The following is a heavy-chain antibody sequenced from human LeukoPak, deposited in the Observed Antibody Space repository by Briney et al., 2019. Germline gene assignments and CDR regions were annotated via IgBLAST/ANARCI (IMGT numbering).Heavy chain of an antibody. CDR1: GFTFSYYS. D-gene: IGHD3-3*01. V-gene: IGHV3-48*01. CDR2: ISNSGRTI. J-gene: IGHJ4*02. CDR3: ARERMRLFGDH. Sequence: AGGSLRLSCATSGFTFSYYSMHWVRQAPGRGLEWVSYISNSGRTIYYAVSVKGRSTISRDNAKNSVYLQMNSLRAEDTAVYYCARERMRLFGDHWGQGTLVTVSS.